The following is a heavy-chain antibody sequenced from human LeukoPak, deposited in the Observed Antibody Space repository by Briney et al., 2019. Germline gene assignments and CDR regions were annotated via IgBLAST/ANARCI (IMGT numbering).Heavy chain of an antibody. D-gene: IGHD3-10*01. V-gene: IGHV4-4*07. CDR1: GGSISSYY. CDR3: ARENISLLWFGELLGYYFDY. CDR2: IYTSGST. J-gene: IGHJ4*02. Sequence: PLETLSLTCTVSGGSISSYYWSWIRQPAGKGLEWIGRIYTSGSTNYNPSLKSRVTMSVDTSKNQFSLKLSSVTAADTAVYYCARENISLLWFGELLGYYFDYWGQGTLVTVSS.